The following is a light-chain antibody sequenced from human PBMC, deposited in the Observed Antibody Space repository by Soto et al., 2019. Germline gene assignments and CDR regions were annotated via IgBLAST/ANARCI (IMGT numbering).Light chain of an antibody. CDR1: QSVSSN. V-gene: IGKV3-15*01. Sequence: EIGMTQSPATLSVSPGERATLSCRAGQSVSSNLAWYQQRPGQAPRLLIYGASTRATGIPARFSGSGSGTEFTLTISSLLSEDFAVYYCQQYNNCPSWTFGQGTRLEIK. CDR2: GAS. CDR3: QQYNNCPSWT. J-gene: IGKJ5*01.